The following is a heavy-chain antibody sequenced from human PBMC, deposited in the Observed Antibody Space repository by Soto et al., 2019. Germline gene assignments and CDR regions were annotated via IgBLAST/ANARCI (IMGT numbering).Heavy chain of an antibody. D-gene: IGHD6-13*01. CDR1: GFTFSSYG. CDR3: VRTGLAGTAWVEFYGMDV. V-gene: IGHV3-30*03. Sequence: QVQLVESGGGVVQPGRSLRLSCAASGFTFSSYGMHWVRQAPGKGLEWVAVISFDGINKFYADSVKGRFTISGDKSKNALPPQMNTLRAEDTAVCYCVRTGLAGTAWVEFYGMDVWGQGTTVSVSS. CDR2: ISFDGINK. J-gene: IGHJ6*02.